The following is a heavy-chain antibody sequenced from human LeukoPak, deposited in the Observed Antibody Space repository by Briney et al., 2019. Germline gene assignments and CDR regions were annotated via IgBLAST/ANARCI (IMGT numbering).Heavy chain of an antibody. CDR2: IDPSDSYT. CDR3: ARPKTTGDFDY. J-gene: IGHJ4*02. CDR1: GXKFTSYC. V-gene: IGHV5-10-1*01. Sequence: NLGESLKISCQGSGXKFTSYCISWVRQMPGKGLEWMGRIDPSDSYTNYSPSFQGHVTISADKSISTAYLQWSSLKASDTGMYYCARPKTTGDFDYWGQGTLVTVSS. D-gene: IGHD1-14*01.